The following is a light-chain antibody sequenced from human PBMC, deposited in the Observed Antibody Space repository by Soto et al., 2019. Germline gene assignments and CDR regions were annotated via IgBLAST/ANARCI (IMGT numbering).Light chain of an antibody. J-gene: IGLJ1*01. Sequence: QSALTQPASVSGSPGQSITISCTGTINDVGSYNLVSWYQQHPGKTPKLMISEDSKRPSGVSTRFSGSKSGITASLTISGLRAEDESDYYCCSYAGSSTYVFGTGTKVIV. CDR1: INDVGSYNL. CDR2: EDS. CDR3: CSYAGSSTYV. V-gene: IGLV2-23*01.